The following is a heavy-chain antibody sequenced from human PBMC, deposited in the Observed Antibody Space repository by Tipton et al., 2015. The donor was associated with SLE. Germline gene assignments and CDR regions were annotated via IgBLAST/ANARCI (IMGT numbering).Heavy chain of an antibody. CDR2: IYYDGSA. Sequence: TLSLTCSVSGDSISGHYWGWIRQSPGKGLEWIAYIYYDGSAKYNPSLKSRVTISVDTSRNQFSLKLTSVTAADTALYYCARRQWLAAPFDYWGQGTLVTVSS. CDR3: ARRQWLAAPFDY. J-gene: IGHJ4*02. D-gene: IGHD6-19*01. CDR1: GDSISGHY. V-gene: IGHV4-59*08.